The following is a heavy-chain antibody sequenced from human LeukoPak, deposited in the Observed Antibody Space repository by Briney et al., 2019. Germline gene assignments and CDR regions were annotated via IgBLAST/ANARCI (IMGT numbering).Heavy chain of an antibody. CDR1: GFTFSNAW. D-gene: IGHD3-10*01. Sequence: GGSLRLSCAASGFTFSNAWMSWVRQAPGKGLEWVGRIKSKTDGGTTDYAAPVKGRFTISRDDSKNTLYLQMNSLKTEDTAVYYCTTTRLLWFGNYGMDVWGQGTTVTVSS. CDR3: TTTRLLWFGNYGMDV. CDR2: IKSKTDGGTT. V-gene: IGHV3-15*01. J-gene: IGHJ6*02.